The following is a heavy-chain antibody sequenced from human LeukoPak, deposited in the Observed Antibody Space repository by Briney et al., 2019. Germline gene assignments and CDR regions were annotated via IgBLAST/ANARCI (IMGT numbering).Heavy chain of an antibody. CDR2: IYYSGST. V-gene: IGHV4-30-4*01. Sequence: PSQTPSLTCTVSGGSISSGDYYWSWIRQPPGKGLEWIGYIYYSGSTYYNPSLKSRVTISVDTSKNQFSLKLSSVTAADTAVYYCARVTYYDILTGYFFDYWGQGTLVTVSS. CDR1: GGSISSGDYY. D-gene: IGHD3-9*01. J-gene: IGHJ4*02. CDR3: ARVTYYDILTGYFFDY.